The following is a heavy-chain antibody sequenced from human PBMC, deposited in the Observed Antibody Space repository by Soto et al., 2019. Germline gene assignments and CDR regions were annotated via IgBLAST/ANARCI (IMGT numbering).Heavy chain of an antibody. J-gene: IGHJ6*03. CDR3: ARGGRYCTNGVCYTRAYYYYYYMDV. CDR2: INHSGST. Sequence: SETLSLTCAVYGGSFSGYYWSWIRQPPGKGLEWIGEINHSGSTNYNPSLKSRDTISVDTSKNQFSLKLSSVTAADTAAYYCARGGRYCTNGVCYTRAYYYYYYMDVWGKGTTVTVSS. D-gene: IGHD2-8*01. V-gene: IGHV4-34*01. CDR1: GGSFSGYY.